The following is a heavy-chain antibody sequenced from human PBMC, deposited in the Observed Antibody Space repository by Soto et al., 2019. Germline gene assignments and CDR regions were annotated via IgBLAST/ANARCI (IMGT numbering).Heavy chain of an antibody. D-gene: IGHD6-13*01. CDR2: IIPILGIA. Sequence: QVQLVQSGAEVKKPGSSVKVSCKASGGTFSSYTISWVRQAPGQGVEWMGRIIPILGIANYAQKFQGRVTITADKSTSTAYMELSSLRSEDTAVYYCARADSSSWYVFDYWGQGTLVTVSS. J-gene: IGHJ4*02. CDR1: GGTFSSYT. CDR3: ARADSSSWYVFDY. V-gene: IGHV1-69*02.